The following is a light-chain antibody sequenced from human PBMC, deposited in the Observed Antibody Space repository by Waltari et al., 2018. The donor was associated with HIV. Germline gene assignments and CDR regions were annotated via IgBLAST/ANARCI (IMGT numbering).Light chain of an antibody. CDR3: HQYNSYLWT. Sequence: IQMTQSPSILSASVGDTVTITCRASQSISSWLAWYQQKPGKGPKLLIYKASGLESGVPSRFSGSGSGTEFTLTISSLQPDDFATYYCHQYNSYLWTFGQGTKVEIK. CDR1: QSISSW. CDR2: KAS. V-gene: IGKV1-5*03. J-gene: IGKJ1*01.